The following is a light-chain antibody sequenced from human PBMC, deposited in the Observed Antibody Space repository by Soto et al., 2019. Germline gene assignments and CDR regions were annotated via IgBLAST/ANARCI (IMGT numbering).Light chain of an antibody. J-gene: IGLJ1*01. CDR2: EVS. CDR1: SSDVGDYNY. CDR3: SSYTSSSSPFV. Sequence: QSVLTQPASVSGSPGQSITISCTATSSDVGDYNYVSWYQQHPGKAPKFFIYEVSNRPSGVSNRFSGSKSGNTASLTISGIQAEDEADYYCSSYTSSSSPFVFGTGTKVTVL. V-gene: IGLV2-14*01.